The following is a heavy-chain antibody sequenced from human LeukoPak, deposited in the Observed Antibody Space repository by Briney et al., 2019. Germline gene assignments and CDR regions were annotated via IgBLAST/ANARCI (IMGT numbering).Heavy chain of an antibody. J-gene: IGHJ6*02. V-gene: IGHV3-48*02. CDR3: ARENRKVVTYVNYYYYYGMDV. D-gene: IGHD3-22*01. CDR2: ISSSSSTI. CDR1: GFTFSSYN. Sequence: GGSLRLSCAASGFTFSSYNMNWFRQAPGKGLEWVSYISSSSSTIYYADSVKGRFTISKDNAKNSLYLQMNSLRDEDTAVYYCARENRKVVTYVNYYYYYGMDVWGQGTTVTVSS.